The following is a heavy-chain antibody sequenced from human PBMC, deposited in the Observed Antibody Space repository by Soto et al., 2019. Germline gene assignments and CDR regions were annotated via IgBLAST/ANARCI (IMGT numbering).Heavy chain of an antibody. V-gene: IGHV1-3*01. CDR2: INAGNGNT. CDR1: GYTFTSYA. CDR3: ARVIGGLYYFDY. J-gene: IGHJ4*02. D-gene: IGHD3-16*01. Sequence: GASVKVSCKASGYTFTSYAMHWVRQAPGQRLEWMGWINAGNGNTKYSQKFQVSVTFTRDTSASTAYLELSSLIFEDTAVYYCARVIGGLYYFDYWGQGTLVTVSS.